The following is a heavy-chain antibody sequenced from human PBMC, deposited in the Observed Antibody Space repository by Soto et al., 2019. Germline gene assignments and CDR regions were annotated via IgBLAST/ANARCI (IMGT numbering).Heavy chain of an antibody. V-gene: IGHV4-31*02. D-gene: IGHD1-1*01. CDR3: ASGLDAYKVRY. J-gene: IGHJ4*02. CDR2: IYYSGTT. Sequence: WTWIRQHPGKGLEWICYIYYSGTTYYNPSLKSRPTISMDTSENQFSLELTSVTAADTAMYFCASGLDAYKVRYWGQGILVTVSS.